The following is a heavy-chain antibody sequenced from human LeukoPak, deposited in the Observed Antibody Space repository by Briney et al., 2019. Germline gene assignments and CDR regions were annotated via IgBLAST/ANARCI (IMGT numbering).Heavy chain of an antibody. V-gene: IGHV6-1*01. CDR3: TREQMGMDY. CDR2: TYYSSKWYN. CDR1: GDSVSSNSAA. Sequence: SQTLSLTCAISGDSVSSNSAAWNWISPSPSRGLEWLGRTYYSSKWYNEYGLSVKSRVTINSDTSNNDVALQLNSVIPEDTGVYYCTREQMGMDYWGQGTLVTVSS. J-gene: IGHJ4*02. D-gene: IGHD7-27*01.